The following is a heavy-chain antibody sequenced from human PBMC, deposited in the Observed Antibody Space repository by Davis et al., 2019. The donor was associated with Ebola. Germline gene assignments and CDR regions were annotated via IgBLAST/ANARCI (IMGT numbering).Heavy chain of an antibody. J-gene: IGHJ4*02. V-gene: IGHV3-7*01. CDR3: ARSSYQPDY. CDR2: IKPDGSEG. Sequence: PGGSLRLSCAASGFILSSHWMSWVRQAPGKGLEWVANIKPDGSEGSYVDSVKGRFTISRDNAKNSLYLQMNGLRAEDTAVYYCARSSYQPDYWGQGTLVTVSS. CDR1: GFILSSHW. D-gene: IGHD2-2*01.